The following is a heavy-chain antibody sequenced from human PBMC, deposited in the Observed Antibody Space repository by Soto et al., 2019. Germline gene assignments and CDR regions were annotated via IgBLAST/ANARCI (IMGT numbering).Heavy chain of an antibody. Sequence: ASVKVSCKASGYTFTSYDINWVRQATGQGLEWMGWMNPNSGNTGYAQKFQGRVTMTRNTSISTAYMELSSLRSEDTAVYYCAILHLGELFEIYYFDYWGQGTLVTVSS. CDR1: GYTFTSYD. CDR2: MNPNSGNT. CDR3: AILHLGELFEIYYFDY. J-gene: IGHJ4*02. V-gene: IGHV1-8*01. D-gene: IGHD3-16*01.